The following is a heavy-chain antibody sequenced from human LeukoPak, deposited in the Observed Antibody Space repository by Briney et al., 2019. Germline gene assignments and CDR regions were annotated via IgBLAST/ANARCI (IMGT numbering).Heavy chain of an antibody. CDR3: ARHFGSGTYPLEY. V-gene: IGHV4-59*08. CDR2: IYYSGST. Sequence: SETLSLTCTVSGGSISGYYWSWIRQPPGKGLEWIGYIYYSGSTNYNPSLESRVTISVGTSKNQFPLKLRSVTAADTAVYYCARHFGSGTYPLEYWGQGTLVTVSS. J-gene: IGHJ4*02. CDR1: GGSISGYY. D-gene: IGHD3-10*01.